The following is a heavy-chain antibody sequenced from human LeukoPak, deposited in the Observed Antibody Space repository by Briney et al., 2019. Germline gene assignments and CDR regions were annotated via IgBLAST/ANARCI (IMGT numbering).Heavy chain of an antibody. CDR3: ARDLRTIFGAFDI. CDR2: ISSSGSSI. J-gene: IGHJ3*02. Sequence: GGSLRLSCAASGFTFSDYYMSWIRQTPRKGLEWLAYISSSGSSIDYADSVKGRFTISRDNAKNSLYLQMNSLRAEDTAVYYCARDLRTIFGAFDIWGQGTMVTVSS. D-gene: IGHD3-3*01. CDR1: GFTFSDYY. V-gene: IGHV3-11*04.